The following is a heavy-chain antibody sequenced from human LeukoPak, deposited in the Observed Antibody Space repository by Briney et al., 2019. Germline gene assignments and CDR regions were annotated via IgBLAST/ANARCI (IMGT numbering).Heavy chain of an antibody. J-gene: IGHJ4*02. CDR1: GGSISSSSYY. D-gene: IGHD6-13*01. CDR3: ARGAAGTMSFDY. Sequence: PSETLSLTCTVSGGSISSSSYYWGWIRQPPGKGLEWIGSIYYSGSTYYNPSLKSRVTISVDTSKSQFSLKLSSVTAADTAVYYCARGAAGTMSFDYWGQGTLVTVSS. V-gene: IGHV4-39*07. CDR2: IYYSGST.